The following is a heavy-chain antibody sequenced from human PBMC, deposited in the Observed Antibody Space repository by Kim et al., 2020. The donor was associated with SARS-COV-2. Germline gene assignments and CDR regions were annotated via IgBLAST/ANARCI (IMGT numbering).Heavy chain of an antibody. CDR1: GFTFSSYS. CDR3: ARDPRSAYYYDSDFDL. D-gene: IGHD3-22*01. Sequence: GGSLRLSCAASGFTFSSYSMNWVRQAPGKGLEWVSSISSSSSYIYYADSVKGRFTISRDNAKNSLYLQMNSLRAEDTAVYYCARDPRSAYYYDSDFDLWGRGTLVTVSS. V-gene: IGHV3-21*01. J-gene: IGHJ2*01. CDR2: ISSSSSYI.